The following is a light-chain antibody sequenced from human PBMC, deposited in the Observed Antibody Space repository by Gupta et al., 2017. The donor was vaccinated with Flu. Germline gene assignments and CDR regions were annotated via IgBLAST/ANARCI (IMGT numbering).Light chain of an antibody. Sequence: EIVLTQSPATLSLSPGERSTLSCRSSQSFSSYFAWYQQKPGQAPRLLIYDASNRATGIPDRFSGSGSGTDLTLTISMREPEDFAVYYCQQRSTWPFTFGQGTRLDIK. V-gene: IGKV3-11*01. CDR2: DAS. CDR1: QSFSSY. J-gene: IGKJ5*01. CDR3: QQRSTWPFT.